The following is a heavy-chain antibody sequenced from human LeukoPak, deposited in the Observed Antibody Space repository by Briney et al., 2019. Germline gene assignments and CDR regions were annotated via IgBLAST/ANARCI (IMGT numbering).Heavy chain of an antibody. D-gene: IGHD3-10*01. Sequence: GGSLRLSCAASGFTVSSNYMSWVRQAPGKGLEWVLVIYSGGSTYYADSVKGRFTISRDNSKNTLYLQMNSLRAEDTAVYYCARVRGRRWFGELYFDYWGQGTLVTVSS. CDR3: ARVRGRRWFGELYFDY. J-gene: IGHJ4*02. CDR2: IYSGGST. V-gene: IGHV3-66*01. CDR1: GFTVSSNY.